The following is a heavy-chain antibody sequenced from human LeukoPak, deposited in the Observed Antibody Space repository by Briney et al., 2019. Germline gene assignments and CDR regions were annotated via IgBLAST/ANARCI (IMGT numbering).Heavy chain of an antibody. J-gene: IGHJ4*02. CDR2: ISSNGGST. Sequence: PGGSLRLSCAASGFTFSNYAMHWVRQAPGKGLEYVSAISSNGGSTYYANSVKGRFIISRDNSKNTVYLQMGSLRVEDMAVYYCAREKGGYGLWGQGTLVTVSS. V-gene: IGHV3-64*01. CDR3: AREKGGYGL. D-gene: IGHD5-12*01. CDR1: GFTFSNYA.